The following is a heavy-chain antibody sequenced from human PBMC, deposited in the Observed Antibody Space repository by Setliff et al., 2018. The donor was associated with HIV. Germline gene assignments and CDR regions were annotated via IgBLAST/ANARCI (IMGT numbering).Heavy chain of an antibody. Sequence: SETLSLTCTVSGGSISSYYWSWIRQPPGKGLEWIGYIFYSGSTNYNPSLKSRVTISVDTSKSQFSLKLSSVAAADTAVYYCARDNYYDSSGIDYWGQGTLVTVSS. V-gene: IGHV4-59*01. D-gene: IGHD3-22*01. CDR3: ARDNYYDSSGIDY. J-gene: IGHJ4*02. CDR1: GGSISSYY. CDR2: IFYSGST.